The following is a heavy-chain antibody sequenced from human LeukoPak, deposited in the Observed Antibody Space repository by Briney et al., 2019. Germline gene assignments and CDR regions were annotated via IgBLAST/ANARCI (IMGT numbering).Heavy chain of an antibody. CDR2: ISGSGGNT. Sequence: GGSLRLSCAASGFTFSTYAMTWVRQAPGKGLEWVSAISGSGGNTYYANSVKGRFTISRDNSMNTLYLQMNSLRAEDTAIYYCAKDSLPTSGCRGYFDYWGQRTLVTVSS. CDR3: AKDSLPTSGCRGYFDY. V-gene: IGHV3-23*01. CDR1: GFTFSTYA. J-gene: IGHJ4*02. D-gene: IGHD6-25*01.